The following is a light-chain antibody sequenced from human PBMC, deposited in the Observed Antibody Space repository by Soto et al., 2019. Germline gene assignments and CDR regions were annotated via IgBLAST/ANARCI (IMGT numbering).Light chain of an antibody. V-gene: IGKV3-20*01. Sequence: EIVLTQSPGTLSLSPGERATLSCRASQSISSSYLTWYQQKPGRAPRLLIYGASSRAAGIPDRFSGTGSGTDFTLTISRLEPEDFAVYYCQRYGNSPQWTFGQGTKVEIK. CDR3: QRYGNSPQWT. CDR2: GAS. CDR1: QSISSSY. J-gene: IGKJ1*01.